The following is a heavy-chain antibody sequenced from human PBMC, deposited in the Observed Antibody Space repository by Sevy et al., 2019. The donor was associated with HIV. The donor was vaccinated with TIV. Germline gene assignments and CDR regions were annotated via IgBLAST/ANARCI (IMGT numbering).Heavy chain of an antibody. Sequence: ASVKVSGKASGYTFTTYAITWVRQAPGEGLEWMGWISVNNGNRNYAQKVQDRVTMTTDTSTNTAYMELRSLRSDDTAMYYCARVVMSSSWPCFDYWGQGTLVTVSS. J-gene: IGHJ4*02. V-gene: IGHV1-18*01. D-gene: IGHD6-13*01. CDR2: ISVNNGNR. CDR1: GYTFTTYA. CDR3: ARVVMSSSWPCFDY.